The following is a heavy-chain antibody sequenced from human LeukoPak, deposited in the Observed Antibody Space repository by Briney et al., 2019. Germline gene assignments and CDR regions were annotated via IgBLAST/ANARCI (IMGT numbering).Heavy chain of an antibody. V-gene: IGHV1-24*01. J-gene: IGHJ4*02. CDR2: FDPEDGET. CDR1: GYTLTELS. CDR3: AGLSGYDPYYFDY. Sequence: ASVKVSCKVSGYTLTELSMHWVRQAPGKGLEWMGGFDPEDGETIYAQKFQGRVTMTRDTSISTAYMELSRLTSDDTAVYYCAGLSGYDPYYFDYWGQGTLVAVSS. D-gene: IGHD5-12*01.